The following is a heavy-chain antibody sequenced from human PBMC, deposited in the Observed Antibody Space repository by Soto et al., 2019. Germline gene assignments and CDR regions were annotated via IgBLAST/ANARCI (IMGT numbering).Heavy chain of an antibody. CDR3: ARERKFDFWRKGLDV. D-gene: IGHD3-3*01. CDR1: GYTFTTYD. V-gene: IGHV1-8*01. J-gene: IGHJ6*02. CDR2: MDPNSGST. Sequence: ASVKVSCKASGYTFTTYDINWVRQAPGQGLEWLGWMDPNSGSTGYAQNFQGRITMTRNISRNTAHMELSSLQSEGTAVYYCARERKFDFWRKGLDVWGQGTKVTVSS.